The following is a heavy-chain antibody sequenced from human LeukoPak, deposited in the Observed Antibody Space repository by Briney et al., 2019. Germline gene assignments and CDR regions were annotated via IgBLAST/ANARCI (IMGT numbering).Heavy chain of an antibody. D-gene: IGHD4-17*01. Sequence: GGSLRLSCAASGSTFSSYEMNWVRQAPGKGLEWVSYISSSGSTIYYADSVEGRFTISRDNAKNSLYQQMNSLRGDDTAVYYCARGPDYGDYYFEYWGQGTLVTVSS. J-gene: IGHJ4*02. CDR2: ISSSGSTI. V-gene: IGHV3-48*03. CDR1: GSTFSSYE. CDR3: ARGPDYGDYYFEY.